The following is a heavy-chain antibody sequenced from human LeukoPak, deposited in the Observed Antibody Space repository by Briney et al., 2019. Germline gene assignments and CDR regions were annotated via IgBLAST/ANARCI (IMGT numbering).Heavy chain of an antibody. V-gene: IGHV3-23*01. Sequence: GGSLSLSCAASGFTFSSYAMSWVRQAPGKGLEWVSSIIGSGATTYSAESVKGRFTISRDNSKNTLYLQMNSLRAEDTAVYYCASGGYCSSTTCYGYNFYYMDVWGKGTTVTVSS. CDR2: IIGSGATT. D-gene: IGHD2-2*01. J-gene: IGHJ6*03. CDR1: GFTFSSYA. CDR3: ASGGYCSSTTCYGYNFYYMDV.